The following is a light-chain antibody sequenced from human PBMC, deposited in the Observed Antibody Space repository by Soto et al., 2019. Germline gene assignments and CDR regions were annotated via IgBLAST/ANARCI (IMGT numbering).Light chain of an antibody. V-gene: IGKV1-5*01. CDR2: DAS. CDR3: QQYNSYSRT. Sequence: DIQMTQSPSTLSASVGDRVNLTCRASQSISSWLAWYQQKPGKAPKLLIYDASSLESGVPSRFSGSGSGTEFTLTISSLQPDDFATYYCQQYNSYSRTFGQGTKVEIK. CDR1: QSISSW. J-gene: IGKJ1*01.